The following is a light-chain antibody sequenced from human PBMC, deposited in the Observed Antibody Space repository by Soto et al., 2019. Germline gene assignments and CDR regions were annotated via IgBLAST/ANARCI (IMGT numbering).Light chain of an antibody. CDR2: KAS. Sequence: DIQMTQSPSTLSASVGDRVTITCRASQSISSWLAWYQQKPGKAPKLLIYKASNLESGVPSRFSGSGSGTEFTLTISSLQPDDFATYYCQQYKGLCTFGQGTKVEIK. V-gene: IGKV1-5*03. CDR3: QQYKGLCT. CDR1: QSISSW. J-gene: IGKJ1*01.